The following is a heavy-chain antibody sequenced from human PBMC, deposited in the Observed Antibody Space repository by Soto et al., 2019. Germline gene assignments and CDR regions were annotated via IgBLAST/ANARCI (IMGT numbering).Heavy chain of an antibody. CDR2: INPNSGGT. Sequence: XSVKVSFNASGYTFTGYYMHLVRQAPGQGLEWMGWINPNSGGTNYAQQFQGWVTMTRDTSMSTAYMDLNRLRSDDTAVYYCARGRRDYSGYYGYYFDYWGQGTLVTVSS. CDR1: GYTFTGYY. J-gene: IGHJ4*02. D-gene: IGHD3-22*01. V-gene: IGHV1-2*04. CDR3: ARGRRDYSGYYGYYFDY.